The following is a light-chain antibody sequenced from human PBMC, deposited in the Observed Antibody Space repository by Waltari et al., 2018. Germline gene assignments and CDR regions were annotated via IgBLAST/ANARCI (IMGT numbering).Light chain of an antibody. CDR1: SLRSYY. CDR3: NSRDSSGNLVV. Sequence: SSELTQDPAVSVALGQTVRITCQGDSLRSYYASWYQQKPGQAPVLVIYGKNNRPSGIPDGFSGSSSGNTASLTITGAQAEDEADYYCNSRDSSGNLVVFGGGTKLTVL. CDR2: GKN. J-gene: IGLJ2*01. V-gene: IGLV3-19*01.